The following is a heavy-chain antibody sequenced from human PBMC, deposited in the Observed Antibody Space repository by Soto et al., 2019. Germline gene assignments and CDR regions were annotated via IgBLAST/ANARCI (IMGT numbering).Heavy chain of an antibody. CDR3: AVLIAFRSSSFFHY. D-gene: IGHD6-6*01. CDR1: GFSLSTSGVG. CDR2: IYLDDDN. Sequence: SGPTLLNPTQTITLTCTFSGFSLSTSGVGVGWIRQPPGKALEWLALIYLDDDNRYSPSLQSRLTITKDTSKNQVVLTMTNMDPVDTATYYCAVLIAFRSSSFFHYWGQGNLVTDSS. J-gene: IGHJ4*02. V-gene: IGHV2-5*02.